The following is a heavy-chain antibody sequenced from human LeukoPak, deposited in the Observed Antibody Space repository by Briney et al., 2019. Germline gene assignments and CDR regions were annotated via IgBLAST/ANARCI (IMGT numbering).Heavy chain of an antibody. CDR3: TRLDYYDSSWFDP. CDR1: GGSISSSSYY. Sequence: SETLSLTCTVSGGSISSSSYYWGWIRQPPGKGLEWIGRIYYSGSTYYNPSLKSRVTISVDTSKNQFSLKLSSVTAADTAVYYCTRLDYYDSSWFDPWGQGTLVTVSS. CDR2: IYYSGST. V-gene: IGHV4-39*01. J-gene: IGHJ5*02. D-gene: IGHD3-22*01.